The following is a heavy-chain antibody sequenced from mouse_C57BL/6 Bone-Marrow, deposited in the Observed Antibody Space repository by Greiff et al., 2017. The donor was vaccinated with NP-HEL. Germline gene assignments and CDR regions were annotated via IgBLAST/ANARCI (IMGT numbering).Heavy chain of an antibody. J-gene: IGHJ3*01. Sequence: VPLQQSGAELARPGASVKMSCKASGYTFTSYTMHWVKQRPGQGLEWIGYINPSSGYTKYNQKFKDKATLTADKSSSTAYMQLSSLTSEDSAVYYCARVLLRVWFAYWGQGTLVTVSA. CDR1: GYTFTSYT. D-gene: IGHD2-12*01. CDR2: INPSSGYT. CDR3: ARVLLRVWFAY. V-gene: IGHV1-4*01.